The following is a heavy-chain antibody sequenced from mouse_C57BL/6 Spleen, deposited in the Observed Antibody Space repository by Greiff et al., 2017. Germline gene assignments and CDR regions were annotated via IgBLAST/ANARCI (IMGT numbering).Heavy chain of an antibody. V-gene: IGHV14-3*01. J-gene: IGHJ4*01. D-gene: IGHD2-5*01. CDR2: IDPATGNT. CDR3: ASSSNYPYYAMDY. Sequence: EVQLQQSVAELVRPGASVKLSCTASGFNIKNTYMHWVKQRPEQGLEWIGRIDPATGNTKYAPKFQGKATITADTSSNTAYLQLSSLTSEDAAIYYCASSSNYPYYAMDYWGQGTSVTVSS. CDR1: GFNIKNTY.